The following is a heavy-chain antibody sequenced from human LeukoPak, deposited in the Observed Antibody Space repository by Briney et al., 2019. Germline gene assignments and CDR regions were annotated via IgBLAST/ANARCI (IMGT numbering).Heavy chain of an antibody. Sequence: PGGSLRLSCAASGFTFSSYSMNWVRQAPGKGLEWVSYISSGSNTIYYADSVKGRFTISRDNAKNSLFLQMNSLRAEDTAVYYCARTPNGYETDYNFDYSGQGTLVTVSS. CDR1: GFTFSSYS. CDR2: ISSGSNTI. CDR3: ARTPNGYETDYNFDY. J-gene: IGHJ4*02. D-gene: IGHD5-12*01. V-gene: IGHV3-48*01.